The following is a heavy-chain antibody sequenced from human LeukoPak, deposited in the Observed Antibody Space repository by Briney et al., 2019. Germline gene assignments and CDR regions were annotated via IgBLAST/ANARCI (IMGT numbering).Heavy chain of an antibody. CDR3: ARDQGALDI. V-gene: IGHV3-7*01. Sequence: GGSLRLSCAASGFTFSHYWMSWVRQAPGKGLEWLANIKQDGSEKYYADSVKGRFTISRDNAKNSLYLQMNSQRAEDTAIYYCARDQGALDIWGQGTMVTVSS. J-gene: IGHJ3*02. CDR2: IKQDGSEK. CDR1: GFTFSHYW.